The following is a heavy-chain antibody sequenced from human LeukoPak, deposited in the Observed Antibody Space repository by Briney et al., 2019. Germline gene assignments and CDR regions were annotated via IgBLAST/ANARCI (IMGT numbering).Heavy chain of an antibody. CDR2: MNPNSGNT. V-gene: IGHV1-8*03. CDR3: ARGRGKYQLAQRQPNWFDP. CDR1: GYTFTSYD. D-gene: IGHD2-2*01. J-gene: IGHJ5*02. Sequence: GASVKVSCKASGYTFTSYDINWVRQATGQGLEWMGWMNPNSGNTGYAQKFQGRVTITRNTSISTAYMELSSLRSEDTAVYYCARGRGKYQLAQRQPNWFDPWGQGTLVTVPS.